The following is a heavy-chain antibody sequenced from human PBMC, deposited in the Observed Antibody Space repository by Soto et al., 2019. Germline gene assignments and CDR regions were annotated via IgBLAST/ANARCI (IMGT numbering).Heavy chain of an antibody. Sequence: ASVKVSCKASGYTFTSYAMHWVRQAPGQRLEWMGWINAGNGNTKYSQKFQGRVTITRDTSASTAYMELSSLRSEDTAVYYCARHQTKNIVVTTAFDYWGQGTLVTGSS. J-gene: IGHJ4*02. V-gene: IGHV1-3*01. CDR1: GYTFTSYA. CDR2: INAGNGNT. CDR3: ARHQTKNIVVTTAFDY. D-gene: IGHD5-12*01.